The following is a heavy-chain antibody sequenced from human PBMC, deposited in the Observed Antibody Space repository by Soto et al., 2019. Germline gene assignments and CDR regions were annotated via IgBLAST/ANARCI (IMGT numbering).Heavy chain of an antibody. J-gene: IGHJ6*02. Sequence: ASVKVSCKASGYTFTGYYMHWVRQAPGQGLEWMGWINPNSGGTNYAQKFQGWVTMTRDTSISTAYMELSRLRSDDTAVYYCARAYQPDSNYYGMDVWGQGTTVTVSS. CDR3: ARAYQPDSNYYGMDV. CDR2: INPNSGGT. D-gene: IGHD2-2*01. V-gene: IGHV1-2*04. CDR1: GYTFTGYY.